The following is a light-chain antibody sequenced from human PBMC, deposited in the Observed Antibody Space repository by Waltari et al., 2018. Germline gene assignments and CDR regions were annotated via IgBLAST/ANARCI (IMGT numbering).Light chain of an antibody. Sequence: QSVLTQPPSVSAAPGQRVTIPCSGGSSNIGSNSVSWYQNLPGTAPKHLIYDNHKRPSGIPDRFSGSKSGTSVTLDITGLQTGDEADYYCGTWDSNLSAWIFGGGTKLTVL. CDR1: SSNIGSNS. V-gene: IGLV1-51*01. CDR2: DNH. J-gene: IGLJ2*01. CDR3: GTWDSNLSAWI.